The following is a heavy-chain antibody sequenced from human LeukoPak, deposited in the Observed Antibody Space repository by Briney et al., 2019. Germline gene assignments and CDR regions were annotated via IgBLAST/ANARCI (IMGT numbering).Heavy chain of an antibody. CDR3: AREDGYGGNSRWFDP. Sequence: LXLXXXXSXXXISXGGXYWSWIRQHTGKGLEWIGYIYYSRSTYYNPSLKSRVTISVDTSKNQFSLKLSSVTAADTAVYYCAREDGYGGNSRWFDPWGQGTLVTVSS. CDR1: XXXISXGGXY. CDR2: IYYSRST. V-gene: IGHV4-31*02. J-gene: IGHJ5*02. D-gene: IGHD4-23*01.